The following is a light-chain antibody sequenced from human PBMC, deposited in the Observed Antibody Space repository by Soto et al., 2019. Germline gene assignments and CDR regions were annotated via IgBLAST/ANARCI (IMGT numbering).Light chain of an antibody. CDR1: SSDVGSYNF. CDR2: EGT. Sequence: QSALTQPASVSGSPGQSITISCTGTSSDVGSYNFVSWYQQHPGKAPKLMIYEGTQRPSGVSNRFSGSKSGNTASLTISGLQAEDEADYYCCSYAGSSTFLFGGGTKLTVL. CDR3: CSYAGSSTFL. J-gene: IGLJ2*01. V-gene: IGLV2-23*03.